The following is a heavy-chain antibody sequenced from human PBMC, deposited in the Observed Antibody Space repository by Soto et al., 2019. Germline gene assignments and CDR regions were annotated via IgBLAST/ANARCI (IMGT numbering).Heavy chain of an antibody. CDR1: GASITGSSY. J-gene: IGHJ4*02. V-gene: IGHV4-4*07. CDR2: FSLSGTT. CDR3: ARGMTPLGALAWYYFDS. Sequence: SETLSLTCTVSGASITGSSYWSWIRQPAGKGLEWIGRFSLSGTTNYNPSLRGRVTMSADVSKNQFSLRLTSETAADTALYYCARGMTPLGALAWYYFDSWGQGTLVTVSS. D-gene: IGHD2-15*01.